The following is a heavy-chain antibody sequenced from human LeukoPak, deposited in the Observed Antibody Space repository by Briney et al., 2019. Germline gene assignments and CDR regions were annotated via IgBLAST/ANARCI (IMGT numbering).Heavy chain of an antibody. V-gene: IGHV4-59*01. CDR3: ARTTTKYNTYDY. CDR2: IYYSGST. CDR1: GVSIRGSY. D-gene: IGHD4-17*01. J-gene: IGHJ4*02. Sequence: SETLSPTCTVSGVSIRGSYWSWIRQPPGKGLEWIGYIYYSGSTDYNPSLKSRVTISVDTSKNQFSLKPNSMTAADTAVYYCARTTTKYNTYDYWGQGTLVTVSS.